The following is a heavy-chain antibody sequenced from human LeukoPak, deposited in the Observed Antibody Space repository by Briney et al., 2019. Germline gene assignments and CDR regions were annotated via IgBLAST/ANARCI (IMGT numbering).Heavy chain of an antibody. J-gene: IGHJ4*02. Sequence: KAGGSLRLSCAAPGFTFSSYAMSWVRQAPGKGLEWVSGISGSGGSTDYADSVKGRFTISRDNSKNTLYLQMNNLRAEDTAVYYCARTSRSSGYLFLGFDCWGQGTLVTVSS. CDR1: GFTFSSYA. CDR3: ARTSRSSGYLFLGFDC. D-gene: IGHD3-22*01. V-gene: IGHV3-23*01. CDR2: ISGSGGST.